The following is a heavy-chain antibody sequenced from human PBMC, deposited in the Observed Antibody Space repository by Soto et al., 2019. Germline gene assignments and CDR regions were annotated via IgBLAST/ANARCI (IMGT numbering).Heavy chain of an antibody. J-gene: IGHJ6*02. V-gene: IGHV4-4*02. CDR1: GGSISSSNL. CDR2: IYHSGST. CDR3: AREGSAAPPLDYYYYYGMDV. Sequence: SETLSLTCAVSGGSISSSNLWSWVRQPPGKGLEWIGEIYHSGSTNYNPSLKSRVTISVDKSKNQFSLKLSSVTAADTAVYYCAREGSAAPPLDYYYYYGMDVWGQGTTVTVSS. D-gene: IGHD6-6*01.